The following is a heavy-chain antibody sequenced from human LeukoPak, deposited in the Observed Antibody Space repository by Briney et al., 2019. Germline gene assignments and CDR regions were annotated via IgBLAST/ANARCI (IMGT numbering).Heavy chain of an antibody. J-gene: IGHJ3*02. CDR3: ARDYKTKIAAALGASDI. CDR2: IYYSGST. CDR1: GGSISSYY. D-gene: IGHD6-13*01. V-gene: IGHV4-59*01. Sequence: SETLSLTCTVSGGSISSYYWSWIRQPPGKGLEWIGYIYYSGSTNYNPSLKSRVTISVDTSKNQFSLKLSSVTAADTAVYYCARDYKTKIAAALGASDIWGQGTMVTVSS.